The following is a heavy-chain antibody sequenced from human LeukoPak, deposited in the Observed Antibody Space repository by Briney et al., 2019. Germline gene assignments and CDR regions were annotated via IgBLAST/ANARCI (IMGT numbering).Heavy chain of an antibody. D-gene: IGHD3-22*01. V-gene: IGHV4-34*01. CDR1: GGSFSGYY. J-gene: IGHJ3*02. CDR3: ARPFYYYDSSPRVAFDI. Sequence: SETLSLTCAVYGGSFSGYYWSWIRQPPGKGLEWIGEINHSGSTNYNPSLKSRVTISVDTSKNQFSLKLSSVTAADTAVYYCARPFYYYDSSPRVAFDIWGQGTMVTVSS. CDR2: INHSGST.